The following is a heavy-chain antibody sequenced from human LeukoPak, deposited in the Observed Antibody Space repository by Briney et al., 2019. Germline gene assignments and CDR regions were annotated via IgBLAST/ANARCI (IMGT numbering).Heavy chain of an antibody. V-gene: IGHV1-2*02. CDR1: GYTFTGYY. D-gene: IGHD3-22*01. Sequence: EASVKVSCKASGYTFTGYYMHWVRQAPGQGLEWMGWINPNSGGTNYAQKFQGRVTMTRDTSTSTVYMELSSLRSEDTAVYYCARDVISYYYDSSGSPIGSHFDFWGQGTLVTVSS. CDR2: INPNSGGT. CDR3: ARDVISYYYDSSGSPIGSHFDF. J-gene: IGHJ4*02.